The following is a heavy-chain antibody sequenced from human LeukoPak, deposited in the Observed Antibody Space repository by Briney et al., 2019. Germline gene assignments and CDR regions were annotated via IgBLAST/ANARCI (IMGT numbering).Heavy chain of an antibody. CDR3: ARMPYSSSKGPYYGMDV. Sequence: GGSLRLSCAASGFTFSSYGMNWVRQAPGKGLEWVSYISSSSSTIYYADSVKGRFTISRDNAKNSLCLQMNSLRAEDTAVYYCARMPYSSSKGPYYGMDVWGQGTTVTVSS. CDR2: ISSSSSTI. CDR1: GFTFSSYG. V-gene: IGHV3-48*01. D-gene: IGHD6-6*01. J-gene: IGHJ6*02.